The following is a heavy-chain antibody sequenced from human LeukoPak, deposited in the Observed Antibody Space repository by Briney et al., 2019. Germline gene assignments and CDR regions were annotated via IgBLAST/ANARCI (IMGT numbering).Heavy chain of an antibody. CDR3: AISDAELLVLAAIDGAY. CDR1: GFTFSSYA. CDR2: ISGSGGTT. J-gene: IGHJ4*02. V-gene: IGHV3-23*01. Sequence: GGSLRLSCAASGFTFSSYAISWVRQAPGKGLEWVSGISGSGGTTSYADSVKGRFTISRDNSKNTLYLQMNSLRAEDTAVYYCAISDAELLVLAAIDGAYWGQGTLVTVSS. D-gene: IGHD2-2*01.